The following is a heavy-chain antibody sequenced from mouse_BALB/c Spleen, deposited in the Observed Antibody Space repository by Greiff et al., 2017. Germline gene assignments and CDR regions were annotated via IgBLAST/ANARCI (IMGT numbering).Heavy chain of an antibody. CDR1: GFTFSSFG. CDR2: ISSGSSTI. D-gene: IGHD2-2*01. J-gene: IGHJ4*01. CDR3: ARRGGYDGAMDY. Sequence: DVHLVESGGGLVQPGGSRKLSCAASGFTFSSFGMHWVRQAPEKGLEWVAYISSGSSTIYYADTVKGRFTISRDNPKNTLFLQMTSLRSEDTAMYYCARRGGYDGAMDYWGQGTSVTVSS. V-gene: IGHV5-17*02.